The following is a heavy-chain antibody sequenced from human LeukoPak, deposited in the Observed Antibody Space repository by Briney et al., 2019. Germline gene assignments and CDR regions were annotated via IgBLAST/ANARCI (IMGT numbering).Heavy chain of an antibody. CDR3: AKGGSYAPLDS. J-gene: IGHJ4*02. D-gene: IGHD1-26*01. Sequence: GGSRRLSCAASGFTFSSYAMTWVRQAPGKGLEWVSAINNGGDDTIYTDSVRGRFTISRDNSKNTLYLQMNSLRADDTAVYFCAKGGSYAPLDSWGQGTLVTVSS. V-gene: IGHV3-23*01. CDR2: INNGGDDT. CDR1: GFTFSSYA.